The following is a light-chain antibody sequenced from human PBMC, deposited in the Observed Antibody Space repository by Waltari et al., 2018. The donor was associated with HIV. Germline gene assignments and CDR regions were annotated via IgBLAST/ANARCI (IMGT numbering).Light chain of an antibody. CDR3: QQYSSLPQT. CDR1: QSVLHTSTNKNQ. Sequence: DLMMTESPDSLADFLGATVTINSSFSQSVLHTSTNKNQLAGYQRNSGQPPKLLLSWASTRESGVPDRFRGSGSGTEFSLTIRGLKAEDVAGYYCQQYSSLPQTFGQGTKVEIK. J-gene: IGKJ2*01. CDR2: WAS. V-gene: IGKV4-1*01.